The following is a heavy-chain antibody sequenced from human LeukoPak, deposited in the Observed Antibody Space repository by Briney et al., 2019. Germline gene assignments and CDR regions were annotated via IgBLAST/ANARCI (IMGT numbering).Heavy chain of an antibody. V-gene: IGHV1-18*01. CDR1: GYTFTSYG. D-gene: IGHD3-9*01. CDR2: ISAYNGNT. Sequence: ASVKVSCKASGYTFTSYGISWVRQAPGQGLEWMGWISAYNGNTNYAQKLQGRVTMTTDTSTSTAYMELRSLRSDDTAVYYCARLGLAYYDILTGIHYLDYWGQGTLVTVSS. J-gene: IGHJ4*02. CDR3: ARLGLAYYDILTGIHYLDY.